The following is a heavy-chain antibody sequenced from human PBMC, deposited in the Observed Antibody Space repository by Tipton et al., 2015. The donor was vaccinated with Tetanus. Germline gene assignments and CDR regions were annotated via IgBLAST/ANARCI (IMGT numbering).Heavy chain of an antibody. CDR2: IVPVFGTP. D-gene: IGHD6-13*01. CDR3: ARGEAAGMQGFGY. CDR1: GGTFSTFP. Sequence: QSGAEVKKPGSSVKVSCKFSGGTFSTFPINWVRQAPGQGLEWMGQIVPVFGTPNYAPNFQGRVTITADESTSTAYLEVNSLRSEATAVYYCARGEAAGMQGFGYWGQGTQVTVSS. V-gene: IGHV1-69*01. J-gene: IGHJ4*02.